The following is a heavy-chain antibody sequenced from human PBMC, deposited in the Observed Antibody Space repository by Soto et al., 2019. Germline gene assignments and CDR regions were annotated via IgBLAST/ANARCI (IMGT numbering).Heavy chain of an antibody. Sequence: GGSLRLSCAASGFTFSSYSMNWVRQAPGKGLEWVSYISSSSSTIYYADSVKGRFTISRDNAKNSLYLQMNSLRAEDTAVYYCARAVSDYYGSGSYPAYWGQGTMVTVSS. CDR2: ISSSSSTI. CDR1: GFTFSSYS. CDR3: ARAVSDYYGSGSYPAY. D-gene: IGHD3-10*01. V-gene: IGHV3-48*01. J-gene: IGHJ4*02.